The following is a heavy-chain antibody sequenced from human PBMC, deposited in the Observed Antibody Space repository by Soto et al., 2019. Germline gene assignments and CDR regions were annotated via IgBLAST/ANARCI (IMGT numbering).Heavy chain of an antibody. CDR3: AKDLRWFDADTFDI. D-gene: IGHD4-17*01. V-gene: IGHV3-30*18. CDR2: ISSEGSNT. Sequence: QVQMVESGGDVVQPGGSLRLSCAASGFTFSDFGMHWVRQAPGKGLEWVAVISSEGSNTFYSGSVKGRFTISRDNSKNTLYLEMNSLRSEDTAVYYCAKDLRWFDADTFDIWGLGTMVTVSS. J-gene: IGHJ3*02. CDR1: GFTFSDFG.